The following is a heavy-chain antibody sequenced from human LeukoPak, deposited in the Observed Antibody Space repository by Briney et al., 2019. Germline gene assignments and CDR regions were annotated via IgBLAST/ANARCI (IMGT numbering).Heavy chain of an antibody. CDR2: ICKDGSNK. D-gene: IGHD2-21*02. Sequence: PGGSLCLSWAAPGFTFSSYGLTWVRQPPAKGLDWVAVICKDGSNKYYADSVKGRFTISRGNSKNTLYLQMNSLRAEDTAVYYCARDPGFFGDITTGYYYGMDVWGQGTTVTVSS. J-gene: IGHJ6*02. CDR1: GFTFSSYG. CDR3: ARDPGFFGDITTGYYYGMDV. V-gene: IGHV3-33*01.